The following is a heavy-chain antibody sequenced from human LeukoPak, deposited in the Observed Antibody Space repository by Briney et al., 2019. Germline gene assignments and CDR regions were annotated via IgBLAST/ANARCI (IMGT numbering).Heavy chain of an antibody. J-gene: IGHJ4*02. V-gene: IGHV1-69*04. D-gene: IGHD6-13*01. CDR3: ARIAAAGTWFDY. CDR1: GGTFSSYA. Sequence: GASVKVSCKASGGTFSSYAISWVRQAPGQGLEWMGRIIPILGIANYAQKFQGRVTITADKSTSTAYMELSSLRSEDTAVYYCARIAAAGTWFDYWGQGTPVTVSS. CDR2: IIPILGIA.